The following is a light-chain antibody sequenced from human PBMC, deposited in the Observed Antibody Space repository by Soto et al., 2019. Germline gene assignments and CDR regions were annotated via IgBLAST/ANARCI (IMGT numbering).Light chain of an antibody. J-gene: IGLJ2*01. CDR2: GNT. V-gene: IGLV1-40*01. CDR3: SSLSVV. Sequence: QAVVTQPPSVSGAPGQRVTISCTGSSSNIGAGYDVHWYQQLPGRAPKLLIYGNTNRPSGVPDRFSGSKSGTSASLAITGLQAEDEADSFDSSLSVVFGGGTKLTVL. CDR1: SSNIGAGYD.